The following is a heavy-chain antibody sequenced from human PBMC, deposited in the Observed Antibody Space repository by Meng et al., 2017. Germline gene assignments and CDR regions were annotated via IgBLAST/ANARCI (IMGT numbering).Heavy chain of an antibody. Sequence: SLKISCAASGFSFDDYAMHWVRQAPGKGLEWVSGISSNSGSIGYADSVKGRFTISRDNAKNSLYLQMNSLRAEDMALYYCAKADGALVNPSAIDYWGQGTLVTVSS. V-gene: IGHV3-9*03. D-gene: IGHD2-2*01. CDR1: GFSFDDYA. J-gene: IGHJ4*02. CDR2: ISSNSGSI. CDR3: AKADGALVNPSAIDY.